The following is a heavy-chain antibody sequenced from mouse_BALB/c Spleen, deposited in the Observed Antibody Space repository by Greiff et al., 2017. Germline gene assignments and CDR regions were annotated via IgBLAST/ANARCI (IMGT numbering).Heavy chain of an antibody. J-gene: IGHJ4*01. V-gene: IGHV5-6-5*01. D-gene: IGHD1-1*01. Sequence: EVKLMESGGGLVKPGGSLKLSCAASGFTFSSYAMSWFRQTPEKRLEWVASISSGGSTYYPDSVKGRFTISRDNARNILYLQMSSLRSEDTAMYYCARGHYYGSSYGAMDYWGQGTSVTVSS. CDR3: ARGHYYGSSYGAMDY. CDR1: GFTFSSYA. CDR2: ISSGGST.